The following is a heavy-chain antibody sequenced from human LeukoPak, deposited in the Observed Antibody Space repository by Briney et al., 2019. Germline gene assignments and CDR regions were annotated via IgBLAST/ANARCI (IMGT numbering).Heavy chain of an antibody. J-gene: IGHJ3*02. Sequence: SETLSLTCTVSGGSISSYYWSWIRQPPGKGLEGVGRIYTIGSTNYNPSLKSRVTMSVDTSKNQFSLKLSSVTAADTAVYYCAREDIVVVVAATQAGAFDIWGQGTMVTVSS. D-gene: IGHD2-15*01. CDR1: GGSISSYY. CDR3: AREDIVVVVAATQAGAFDI. V-gene: IGHV4-4*07. CDR2: IYTIGST.